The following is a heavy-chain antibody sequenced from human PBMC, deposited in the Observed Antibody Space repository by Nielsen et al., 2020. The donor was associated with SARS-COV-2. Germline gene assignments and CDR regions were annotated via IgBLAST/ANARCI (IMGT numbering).Heavy chain of an antibody. Sequence: SETLSLTCAVYGGSFGGYYWSWIRQPPGKGLEWIGEVNYRGGTNYNPSLKSRVTISMDASKNQFSLKLSSVTAADTAVYYCARGRGPSYYYYMDVWGKGTTVTVSS. CDR3: ARGRGPSYYYYMDV. CDR1: GGSFGGYY. J-gene: IGHJ6*03. D-gene: IGHD2-15*01. CDR2: VNYRGGT. V-gene: IGHV4-34*01.